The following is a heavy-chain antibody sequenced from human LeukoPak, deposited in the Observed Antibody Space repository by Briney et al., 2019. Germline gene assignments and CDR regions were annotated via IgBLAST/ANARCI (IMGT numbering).Heavy chain of an antibody. D-gene: IGHD3/OR15-3a*01. J-gene: IGHJ6*03. CDR2: MNPNSGNT. CDR1: GYTFNSYD. CDR3: ARALSWTTESYYYMDV. Sequence: ASVKVSCKASGYTFNSYDINWVRLATGQGLEWMGWMNPNSGNTGYAQKFQGRVTMTKNNSISTAYMELSSLRSEDTAIYYCARALSWTTESYYYMDVWGKGTTVTVSS. V-gene: IGHV1-8*01.